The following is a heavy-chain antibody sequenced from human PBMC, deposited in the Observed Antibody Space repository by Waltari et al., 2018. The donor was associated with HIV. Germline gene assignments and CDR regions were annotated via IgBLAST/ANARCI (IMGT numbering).Heavy chain of an antibody. CDR2: INHRGST. Sequence: QVQLQQWGAGLLKPSETLSLTCAVYGGSFSGYYWSWIRQPPGKGVEGIGEINHRGSTNYNPSVKGRGIISVDTSMNQCSLKLSSGTAADTAVYYCARARYCSSTRCYTKGRRNSFYYYALDVWGQGTTVTVSS. V-gene: IGHV4-34*01. J-gene: IGHJ6*02. CDR3: ARARYCSSTRCYTKGRRNSFYYYALDV. CDR1: GGSFSGYY. D-gene: IGHD2-2*02.